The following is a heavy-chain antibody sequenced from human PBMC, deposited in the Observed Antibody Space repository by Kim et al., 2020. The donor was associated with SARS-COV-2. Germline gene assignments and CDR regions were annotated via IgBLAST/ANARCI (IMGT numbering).Heavy chain of an antibody. D-gene: IGHD3-16*02. J-gene: IGHJ6*02. V-gene: IGHV4-39*01. Sequence: SETLSLTCTVSGGSISSSSYYWGWIRQPPGKGLEWIGSIYYSGSTYYNPSLKSRVTISVDTSKNQFSLKLSSVTAADTAVYYCASLYDYVWGSYRPLGGMDVWGQGTTVTVSS. CDR1: GGSISSSSYY. CDR3: ASLYDYVWGSYRPLGGMDV. CDR2: IYYSGST.